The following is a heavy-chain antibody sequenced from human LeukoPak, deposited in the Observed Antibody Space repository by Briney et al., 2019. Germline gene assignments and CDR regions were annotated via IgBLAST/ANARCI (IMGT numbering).Heavy chain of an antibody. Sequence: PSETLSLTCAVYGGSFSGYYWSWIRQPPGKGLEWIGYIYYSGSTNYNPSLKSRVSISVDTSKNQFSLKLSSVTAADTAVYYCARHPAGQLWSLYYYYGMDVWGQGTTVTVSS. V-gene: IGHV4-59*08. J-gene: IGHJ6*02. CDR1: GGSFSGYY. D-gene: IGHD5-18*01. CDR3: ARHPAGQLWSLYYYYGMDV. CDR2: IYYSGST.